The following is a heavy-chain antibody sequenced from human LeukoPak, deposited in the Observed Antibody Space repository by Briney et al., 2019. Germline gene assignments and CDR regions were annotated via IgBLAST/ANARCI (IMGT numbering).Heavy chain of an antibody. CDR1: GFTFSSYG. V-gene: IGHV3-33*01. CDR2: IWYDGSNK. CDR3: ARGGTYYDFWSGYSYYDGMDV. Sequence: PGGSLRLSCAASGFTFSSYGMHWVRQAPGKGLEWVAVIWYDGSNKYYADSVKGRFTISRDNSKNTLYLQMNSLRAEDTAVYYCARGGTYYDFWSGYSYYDGMDVWGQGTTVTVSS. J-gene: IGHJ6*02. D-gene: IGHD3-3*01.